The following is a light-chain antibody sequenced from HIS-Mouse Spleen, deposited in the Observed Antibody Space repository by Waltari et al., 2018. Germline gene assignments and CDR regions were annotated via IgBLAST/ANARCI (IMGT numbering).Light chain of an antibody. CDR2: DVS. V-gene: IGLV2-14*03. CDR3: SSYTSSSTLEVV. CDR1: SSDAGGYNY. J-gene: IGLJ2*01. Sequence: PGQSITISCTGTSSDAGGYNYVSWYQQHPGKAPKLMIYDVSNRPSGVSNRFSGSKSGNTASLTISGLQAEDEADYYCSSYTSSSTLEVVFGGGTKLTVL.